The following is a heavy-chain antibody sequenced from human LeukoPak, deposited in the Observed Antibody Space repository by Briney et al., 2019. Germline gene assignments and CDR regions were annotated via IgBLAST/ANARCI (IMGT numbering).Heavy chain of an antibody. CDR1: GFTFSSYE. V-gene: IGHV3-48*03. CDR3: ARDRNLVVTAIGWFDP. J-gene: IGHJ5*02. D-gene: IGHD2-21*02. CDR2: ISSSGSTI. Sequence: GGSLRLSCAASGFTFSSYEMNWVRQAPGKGLGWVSYISSSGSTIYYADSVKGRFTISRDNAKNSLYLQMNSLRAEDTAVYYCARDRNLVVTAIGWFDPWGQGTLVTVSS.